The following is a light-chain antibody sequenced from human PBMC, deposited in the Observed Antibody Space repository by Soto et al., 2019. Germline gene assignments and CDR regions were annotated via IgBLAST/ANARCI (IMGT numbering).Light chain of an antibody. Sequence: DIQVTQSPSSVSASVGDRVTITCRASQDIAANLAWYQHKPGRAPELLIHAASSLQSGVPSRFSGSGSGTDFTLTINSLQPEDFATYYCQQAYSFPITFGQGTRLDI. CDR2: AAS. CDR3: QQAYSFPIT. CDR1: QDIAAN. J-gene: IGKJ5*01. V-gene: IGKV1D-12*01.